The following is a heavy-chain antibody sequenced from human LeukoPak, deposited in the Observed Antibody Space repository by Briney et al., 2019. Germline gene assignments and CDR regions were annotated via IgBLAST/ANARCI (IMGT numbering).Heavy chain of an antibody. Sequence: SETLSLTCAVYGGSFSGYYWSWIRQPPGKGLEWIGEINHSGSTNYNPSLKSRVTISVDTSKNQFALKLSSVTAADTAVYYCARGPSYGYGYYYYYYMDVWGTRTTVTVSS. V-gene: IGHV4-34*01. CDR3: ARGPSYGYGYYYYYYMDV. J-gene: IGHJ6*03. CDR1: GGSFSGYY. D-gene: IGHD5-18*01. CDR2: INHSGST.